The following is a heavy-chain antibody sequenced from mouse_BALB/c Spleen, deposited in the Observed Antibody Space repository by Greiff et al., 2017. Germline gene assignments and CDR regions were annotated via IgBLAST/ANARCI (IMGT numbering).Heavy chain of an antibody. CDR2: IYPGDGDT. Sequence: VQVVESGAELVRPGSSVKISCKASGYAFSSYWMNWVKQRPGQGLEWIGQIYPGDGDTNYNGKFKGKATLTADKSSSTAYMQLSSLTSEDSAVYFCARPSDYYGSSSLDYWGQGTTLTVSA. CDR3: ARPSDYYGSSSLDY. J-gene: IGHJ2*01. V-gene: IGHV1-80*01. CDR1: GYAFSSYW. D-gene: IGHD1-1*01.